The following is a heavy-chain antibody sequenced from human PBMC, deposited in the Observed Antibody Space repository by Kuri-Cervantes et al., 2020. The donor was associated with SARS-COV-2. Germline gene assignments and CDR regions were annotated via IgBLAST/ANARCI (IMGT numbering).Heavy chain of an antibody. CDR1: GFTFSTYA. D-gene: IGHD3-22*01. J-gene: IGHJ4*02. CDR2: ISYDGSNK. V-gene: IGHV3-30-3*01. CDR3: AKDQSARYYDSSGLFDY. Sequence: GGSLRPSCAASGFTFSTYAMHWVRQAPGKGLEWVAIISYDGSNKYFADSVKGRFTISRDNSKNTLYLQMNSLRAEDTAMYYCAKDQSARYYDSSGLFDYWGQGTLVTVSS.